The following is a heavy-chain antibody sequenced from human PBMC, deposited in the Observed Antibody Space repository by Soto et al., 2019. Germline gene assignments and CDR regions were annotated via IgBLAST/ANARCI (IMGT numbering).Heavy chain of an antibody. Sequence: GASVKVSCKASGYTFTSYGISWVRQAPGQGLEWMGWISAYNGNTNYAQKLQGRVTMTTDTSTSTAYMELRSLRSDDTAVYYCASTQDIVVVVAATAFDTWGQGTMVTVSS. CDR1: GYTFTSYG. J-gene: IGHJ3*02. CDR3: ASTQDIVVVVAATAFDT. D-gene: IGHD2-15*01. V-gene: IGHV1-18*01. CDR2: ISAYNGNT.